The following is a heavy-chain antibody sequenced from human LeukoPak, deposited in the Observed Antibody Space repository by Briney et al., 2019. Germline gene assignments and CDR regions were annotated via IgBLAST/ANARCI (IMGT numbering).Heavy chain of an antibody. CDR2: IIPIFGTA. V-gene: IGHV1-69*05. J-gene: IGHJ6*03. D-gene: IGHD3-10*01. CDR3: ARAGGLLSYYYMDV. Sequence: GASVKVSCKASGGTFSSYAISWVRQAPGQGLEWMGGIIPIFGTANYAQKFQGRVTIPTDASKSTAYMELSSLRSEDTAVYYCARAGGLLSYYYMDVWGKGTTVTVSS. CDR1: GGTFSSYA.